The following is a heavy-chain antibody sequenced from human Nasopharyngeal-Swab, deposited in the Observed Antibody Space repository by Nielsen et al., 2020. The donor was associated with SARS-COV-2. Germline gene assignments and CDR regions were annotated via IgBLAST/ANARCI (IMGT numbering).Heavy chain of an antibody. CDR3: ATTRGLGPGGWFES. V-gene: IGHV3-11*03. J-gene: IGHJ5*01. Sequence: GESLKISCAASGFTFSDYYMSWIRQAPGKGLEWVSYISNSGSSTNYADSVRGRLTIPRDNAKNSLYLQMSSLRAEDTAVYYCATTRGLGPGGWFESWGQGTLVTVSS. D-gene: IGHD1-1*01. CDR2: ISNSGSST. CDR1: GFTFSDYY.